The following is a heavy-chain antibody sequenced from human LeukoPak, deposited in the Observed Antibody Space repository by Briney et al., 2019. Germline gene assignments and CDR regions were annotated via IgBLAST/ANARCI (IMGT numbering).Heavy chain of an antibody. CDR2: IYWDDDK. D-gene: IGHD3-22*01. CDR3: AHSSGIYYDSSGYL. Sequence: ESGPTLVKPTQTLTLTCTFSGFSLSTRGVGVGWIRQPPGKALEWLALIYWDDDKRYSPSLKSRLTITKDTSKSQVVLTTTNMDPVDTATYYCAHSSGIYYDSSGYLWGQGTLVTVSS. CDR1: GFSLSTRGVG. J-gene: IGHJ4*02. V-gene: IGHV2-5*02.